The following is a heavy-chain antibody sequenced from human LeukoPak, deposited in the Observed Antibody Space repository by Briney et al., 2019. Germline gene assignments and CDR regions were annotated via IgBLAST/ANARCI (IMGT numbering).Heavy chain of an antibody. CDR3: ARAGSAAFDI. CDR1: GASVSDGNYY. V-gene: IGHV4-61*01. J-gene: IGHJ3*02. D-gene: IGHD3-10*01. CDR2: MFYSEST. Sequence: SETLSLTCSVSGASVSDGNYYWSWIRQPPGKGLEWIGYMFYSESTKYNPSLKSRVTISVDKSKNQFSLHMSSVTAADTAVYFCARAGSAAFDIWGQGTMVTVSS.